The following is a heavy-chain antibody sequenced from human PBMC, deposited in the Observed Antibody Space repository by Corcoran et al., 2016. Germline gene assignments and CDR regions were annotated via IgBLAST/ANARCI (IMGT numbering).Heavy chain of an antibody. CDR1: GGSFSGYY. D-gene: IGHD1-7*01. V-gene: IGHV4-34*01. J-gene: IGHJ4*02. CDR3: ARWENYAHGY. Sequence: QVQLQQWGAGLLKPSETLSLTCAVYGGSFSGYYWSWIRQPPGKGLEWIGEINHSGSTNYNPSLKSRVTISVDTSKNQFSLKLSSVTTADTAVYYCARWENYAHGYWGQGTLVTVSS. CDR2: INHSGST.